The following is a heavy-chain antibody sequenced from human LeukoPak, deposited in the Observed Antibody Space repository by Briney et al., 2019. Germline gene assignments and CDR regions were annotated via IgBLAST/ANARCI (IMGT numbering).Heavy chain of an antibody. V-gene: IGHV3-7*01. CDR3: ASDRIAAAGEYYYYYMDV. D-gene: IGHD6-13*01. J-gene: IGHJ6*03. CDR1: GFIFKKYW. CDR2: IKEDGSEK. Sequence: QSGGSLRLSCAASGFIFKKYWMNWVRQVPGKGLECLANIKEDGSEKYYVDSVKGRFTISRDNAKNSLYLQMNSLRAEDTAVYYCASDRIAAAGEYYYYYMDVWGKGTTVTVSS.